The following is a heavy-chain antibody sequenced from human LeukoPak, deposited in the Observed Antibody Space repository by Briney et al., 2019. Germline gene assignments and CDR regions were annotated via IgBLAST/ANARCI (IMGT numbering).Heavy chain of an antibody. CDR3: ARDIITMVRGAGGY. D-gene: IGHD3-10*01. Sequence: ASVKVSCKASGYTFTSYGISWVRQAPGQGLEWMGWISAYNDNTNYAQKLQGRVTMTTDTSTSTAYMELRSLRSDDTAVYYCARDIITMVRGAGGYWGQGTLVTVSS. J-gene: IGHJ4*02. V-gene: IGHV1-18*04. CDR1: GYTFTSYG. CDR2: ISAYNDNT.